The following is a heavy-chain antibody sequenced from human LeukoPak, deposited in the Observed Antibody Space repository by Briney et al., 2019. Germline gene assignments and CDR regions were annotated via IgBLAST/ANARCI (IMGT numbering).Heavy chain of an antibody. CDR2: IYTSGST. D-gene: IGHD3-3*01. CDR3: ARGSSYDFWSGYYTFYYYYMDI. J-gene: IGHJ6*03. Sequence: PSETLSLTCTVSGGSISNYDWSWIRQPAGKGLEWIGRIYTSGSTNYNPSLKSRVTISEDTSKKQFSLKLSSVTAADTAVYYCARGSSYDFWSGYYTFYYYYMDIWGKGTTVTVSS. CDR1: GGSISNYD. V-gene: IGHV4-4*07.